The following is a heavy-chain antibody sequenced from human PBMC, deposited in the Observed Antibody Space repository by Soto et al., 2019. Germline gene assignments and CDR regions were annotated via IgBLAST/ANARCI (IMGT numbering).Heavy chain of an antibody. CDR1: GFTVSSNY. V-gene: IGHV3-53*01. CDR2: IYSGGST. D-gene: IGHD3-10*01. CDR3: ARDRNNYGSGYFDY. Sequence: LRLSCAASGFTVSSNYMSWVRQAPWKGLEWVSVIYSGGSTYYADSVKGRFTISRDNSKNTLYLQVNSLRAEDTAVYYCARDRNNYGSGYFDYWGQGTPVTVSS. J-gene: IGHJ4*02.